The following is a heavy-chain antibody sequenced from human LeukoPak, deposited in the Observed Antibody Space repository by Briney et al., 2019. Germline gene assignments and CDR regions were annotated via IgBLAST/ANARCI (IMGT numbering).Heavy chain of an antibody. CDR2: IYSDGST. D-gene: IGHD5-24*01. J-gene: IGHJ4*01. Sequence: PGGSLRLSCAASGFTVSSNYMSWVRQAPGKGLEWVSFIYSDGSTYYADSVKGRFTISRDNSKNTLYLQMNSLRAEDTALYYCAKVADGYSDIYCIYDDSGHGTLVTVSS. CDR3: AKVADGYSDIYCIYDD. V-gene: IGHV3-53*01. CDR1: GFTVSSNY.